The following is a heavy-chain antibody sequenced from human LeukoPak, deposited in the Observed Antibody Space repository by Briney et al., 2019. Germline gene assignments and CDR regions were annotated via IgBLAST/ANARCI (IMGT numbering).Heavy chain of an antibody. CDR2: ISGSGAKT. D-gene: IGHD6-13*01. J-gene: IGHJ4*02. CDR3: AKEYSSSGYFDY. CDR1: GFSVSSSY. V-gene: IGHV3-23*01. Sequence: GGSLRLSCAVSGFSVSSSYMSWVRRAPGKGLEWVSAISGSGAKTYYADSVKGRFTITRDNSKNTLYLQMNSLRAEDTAVYYCAKEYSSSGYFDYWGQGALVTVSS.